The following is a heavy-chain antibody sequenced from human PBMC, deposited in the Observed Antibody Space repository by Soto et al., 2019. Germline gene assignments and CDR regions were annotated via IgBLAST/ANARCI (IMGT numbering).Heavy chain of an antibody. D-gene: IGHD2-2*01. J-gene: IGHJ6*02. Sequence: PWETLSLTCQVSGASIYTYYWNWIRQPPAKGLEWNGYISPGESRNNNTSLKSRGTMSLDTSKKQACLKLCSVSAAATARYSCAGYCSSSICPEDHYFALEVWGQGTTVT. CDR2: ISPGESR. CDR3: AGYCSSSICPEDHYFALEV. CDR1: GASIYTYY. V-gene: IGHV4-59*01.